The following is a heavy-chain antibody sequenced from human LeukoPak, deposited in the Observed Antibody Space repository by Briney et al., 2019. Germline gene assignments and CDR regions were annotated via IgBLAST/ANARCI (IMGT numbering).Heavy chain of an antibody. J-gene: IGHJ1*01. Sequence: QTGGSLRLSCAASGFTFDDYAMHWVRQAPGKGLEWVSGISWNSGSIGYADSVKGRFTISRDNAKNSLYLQMNSLRAEDTALYYCAKDRRDYYDSSGFFQHWGQGTLVTVSS. CDR2: ISWNSGSI. CDR1: GFTFDDYA. V-gene: IGHV3-9*01. D-gene: IGHD3-22*01. CDR3: AKDRRDYYDSSGFFQH.